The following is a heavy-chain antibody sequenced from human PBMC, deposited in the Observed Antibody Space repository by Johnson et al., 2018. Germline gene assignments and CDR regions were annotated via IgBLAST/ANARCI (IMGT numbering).Heavy chain of an antibody. CDR1: GFTVSSNY. CDR2: IYSGGST. CDR3: ASEIVVVVAATPNGAFDI. J-gene: IGHJ3*02. D-gene: IGHD2-15*01. V-gene: IGHV3-66*02. Sequence: VQLLESGGGLVQPGGSLRLSCAASGFTVSSNYMSWVRQAPGKGLEWVSVIYSGGSTYYADSVKGRVTISSEHSKNPRSLQMNSLRAEYTAVYYCASEIVVVVAATPNGAFDIWGQGTMVTVSS.